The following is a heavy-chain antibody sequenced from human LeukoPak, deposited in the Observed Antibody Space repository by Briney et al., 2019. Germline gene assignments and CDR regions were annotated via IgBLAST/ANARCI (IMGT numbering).Heavy chain of an antibody. J-gene: IGHJ3*01. CDR2: VSYTGRT. D-gene: IGHD3-22*01. CDR1: GGSLSGHY. Sequence: PSETLSLTCTVSGGSLSGHYWSWIRQPPGKRLEWIAYVSYTGRTKYNPSLQSRVTISIDTSKSQFSLKLTSVTSADTAVYSCARLLDNDISGDPDTFDVWGQGTTVIVSS. V-gene: IGHV4-59*11. CDR3: ARLLDNDISGDPDTFDV.